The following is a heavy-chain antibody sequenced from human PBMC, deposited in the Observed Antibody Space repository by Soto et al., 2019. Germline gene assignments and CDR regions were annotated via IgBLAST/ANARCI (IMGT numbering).Heavy chain of an antibody. CDR3: ATLLKGDY. Sequence: SETLSLTCTVSGGSISSSTYYWGWIRQPPGNGLEWIGNIYHSGSTYYNPSLKSRVTISVDTSKNQFSLKLSSVTAADTAVYYCATLLKGDYWGQGTLVTGSS. CDR2: IYHSGST. J-gene: IGHJ4*02. V-gene: IGHV4-39*01. CDR1: GGSISSSTYY. D-gene: IGHD2-15*01.